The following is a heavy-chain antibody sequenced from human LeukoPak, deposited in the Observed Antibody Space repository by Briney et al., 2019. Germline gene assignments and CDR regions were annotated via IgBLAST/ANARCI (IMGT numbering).Heavy chain of an antibody. J-gene: IGHJ4*02. V-gene: IGHV3-7*01. CDR1: GFTVFNYW. CDR3: ARDVDYANPRHDY. Sequence: GGSLRLSCAASGFTVFNYWMSWVRQPPGKGLEWVANINLDGSQKYYVDSLKGRFTISRDNAKNSLYLQMNSLRAEDTAVYYCARDVDYANPRHDYWGQGTLVTVSS. D-gene: IGHD4/OR15-4a*01. CDR2: INLDGSQK.